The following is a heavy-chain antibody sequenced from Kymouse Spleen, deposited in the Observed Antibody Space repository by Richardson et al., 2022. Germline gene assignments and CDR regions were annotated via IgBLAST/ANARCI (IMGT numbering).Heavy chain of an antibody. CDR3: AREAIFTGNWNYGRYYYYYGMDV. V-gene: IGHV6-1*01. J-gene: IGHJ6*02. D-gene: IGHD1-7*01. Sequence: QVQLQQSGPGLVKPSQTLSLTCAISGDSVSSNSAAWNWIRQSPSRGLEWLGRTYYRSKWYNDYAVSVKSRITINPDTSKNQFSLQLNSVTPEDTAVYYCAREAIFTGNWNYGRYYYYYGMDVWGQGTTVTVSS. CDR2: TYYRSKWYN. CDR1: GDSVSSNSAA.